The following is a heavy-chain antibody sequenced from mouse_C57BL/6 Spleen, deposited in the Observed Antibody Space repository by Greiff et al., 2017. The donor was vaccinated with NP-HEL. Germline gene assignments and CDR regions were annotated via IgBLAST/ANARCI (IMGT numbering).Heavy chain of an antibody. D-gene: IGHD1-1*01. Sequence: QVQLQQSGPELVKPGASVKISCKASGYAFSSSWMNWVKQRPGKGLEWIGRIYPGDGDTNYNGKFKGKATLTADKSSSTACMQLSSLTSEDSAVYFCAKLPLDYYAMGYWGQGTSVTVSS. CDR3: AKLPLDYYAMGY. CDR2: IYPGDGDT. V-gene: IGHV1-82*01. J-gene: IGHJ4*01. CDR1: GYAFSSSW.